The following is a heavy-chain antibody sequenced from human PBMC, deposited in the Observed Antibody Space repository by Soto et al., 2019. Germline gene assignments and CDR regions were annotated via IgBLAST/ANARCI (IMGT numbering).Heavy chain of an antibody. Sequence: PGGSLRLSCAASGFTFSSYAMSWVRQAPGKGLEWVSAISGSGGSTYYADSVKGRFTISRDNSKNTLYLQMNSLRAEDTAVYYCASQRNYGDYVDYYGMDVWGQGTTVTVSS. J-gene: IGHJ6*02. CDR3: ASQRNYGDYVDYYGMDV. CDR1: GFTFSSYA. D-gene: IGHD4-17*01. V-gene: IGHV3-23*01. CDR2: ISGSGGST.